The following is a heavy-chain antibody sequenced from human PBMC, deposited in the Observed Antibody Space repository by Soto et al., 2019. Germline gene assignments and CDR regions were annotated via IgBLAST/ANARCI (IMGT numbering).Heavy chain of an antibody. CDR3: ARANYFDSSGPFDY. CDR1: CGSISSGAYY. Sequence: SETLSLTCTVSCGSISSGAYYWSWIRQHPGKGLEWIGYIYYSGSTYYNPSLESRVTLSVDTSRKQFSLKVSSVTAADTAVYYCARANYFDSSGPFDYWGPGTLVTVSS. J-gene: IGHJ4*02. V-gene: IGHV4-31*03. CDR2: IYYSGST. D-gene: IGHD3-22*01.